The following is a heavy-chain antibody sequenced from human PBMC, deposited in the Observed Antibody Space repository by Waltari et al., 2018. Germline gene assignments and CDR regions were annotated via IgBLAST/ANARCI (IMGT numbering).Heavy chain of an antibody. V-gene: IGHV3-23*03. D-gene: IGHD1-1*01. CDR1: GFTFSDYA. CDR3: ARDETEATTSPNSPYYSYYMDV. J-gene: IGHJ6*03. CDR2: IYSGGST. Sequence: VQLFESGGDFVQPGGSLRLSCSASGFTFSDYAMNWVRQAPGKGLEWVSIIYSGGSTYYADSLKGRFSISRDDSKNTLYLLMNSLRPDDTAVYYCARDETEATTSPNSPYYSYYMDVWGKGTTVTVSS.